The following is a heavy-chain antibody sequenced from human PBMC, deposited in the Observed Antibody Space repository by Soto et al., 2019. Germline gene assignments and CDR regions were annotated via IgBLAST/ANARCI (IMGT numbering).Heavy chain of an antibody. Sequence: EVQLVESGGDLVEPGGSLRLSCAASEFTFTNAWMSWVRQAPGKGLEWVGRIKSKTAGGTTDYAAPVQGRFTISRDESRNTLYLQMNSLKTEGTAVYYCTSLYYGHWGQGTLVTVSS. J-gene: IGHJ4*02. CDR3: TSLYYGH. CDR1: EFTFTNAW. D-gene: IGHD4-17*01. CDR2: IKSKTAGGTT. V-gene: IGHV3-15*01.